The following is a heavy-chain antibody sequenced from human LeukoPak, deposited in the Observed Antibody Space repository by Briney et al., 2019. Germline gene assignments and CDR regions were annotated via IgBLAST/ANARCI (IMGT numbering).Heavy chain of an antibody. CDR1: GFTFTGHT. J-gene: IGHJ4*02. V-gene: IGHV3-23*01. Sequence: GGSLRLSCAASGFTFTGHTMTWLRQAPGKGLEWVSIIGGRDDRTYYADSVKGRFTISRDNSKSTLILQMNSLRVEDTALYYCTKRVKYGGTWDHFADWGQGTLVTVSS. CDR3: TKRVKYGGTWDHFAD. CDR2: IGGRDDRT. D-gene: IGHD1-26*01.